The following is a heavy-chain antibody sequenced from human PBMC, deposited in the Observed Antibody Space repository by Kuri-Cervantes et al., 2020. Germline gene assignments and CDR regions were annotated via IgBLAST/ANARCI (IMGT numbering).Heavy chain of an antibody. CDR3: ARGPLTSVTNAYFDY. D-gene: IGHD4-17*01. CDR1: GGSFSGYY. CDR2: INHSGTT. Sequence: SETLSLTCAVYGGSFSGYYCNWIRQPPGKGLEWIGEINHSGTTNYNPSLRSRVTISVDTSKNQFSLKLSSVTAADTAVYYCARGPLTSVTNAYFDYWGQGTLVTVSS. V-gene: IGHV4-34*01. J-gene: IGHJ4*02.